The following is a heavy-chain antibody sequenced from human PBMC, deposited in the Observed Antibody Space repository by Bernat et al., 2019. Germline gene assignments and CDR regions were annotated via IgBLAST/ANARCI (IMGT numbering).Heavy chain of an antibody. D-gene: IGHD1-26*01. J-gene: IGHJ5*02. CDR1: GFTFSTTA. CDR2: INYNGDFT. Sequence: EVQLVESGGTLIKPGGSLRLSCAASGFTFSTTAMSWVRQAPGKGLQWVSTINYNGDFTYYADAVMGRITITRDNAQNTMLLQMNSLSADDAAVYYCTYWAHDGGYRFDPWGQGTLVTVSS. CDR3: TYWAHDGGYRFDP. V-gene: IGHV3-23*04.